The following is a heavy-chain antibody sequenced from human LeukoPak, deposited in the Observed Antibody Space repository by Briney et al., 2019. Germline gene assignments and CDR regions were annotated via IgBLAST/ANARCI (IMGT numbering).Heavy chain of an antibody. D-gene: IGHD1-1*01. CDR2: LYAGGST. V-gene: IGHV3-66*01. J-gene: IGHJ5*02. CDR3: VRGNGNVGGRLDP. CDR1: GFTMSGIH. Sequence: PAGSLRLSCTASGFTMSGIHMNWVRQAPGKGLDWVSGLYAGGSTYYAGSVTGRFTISRDDSKNTLYLQMTGLRVDDTAIYYCVRGNGNVGGRLDPWGQGAWVIVSS.